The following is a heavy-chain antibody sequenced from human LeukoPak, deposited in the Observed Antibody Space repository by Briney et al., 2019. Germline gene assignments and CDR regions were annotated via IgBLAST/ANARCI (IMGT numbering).Heavy chain of an antibody. D-gene: IGHD3-10*01. CDR1: GYSFTSYW. CDR2: IYPGDSDT. CDR3: ARLTMVRGVIRGLDY. V-gene: IGHV5-51*01. Sequence: GESLKISCKGSGYSFTSYWIGWVRQMPGKGLEWMGIIYPGDSDTRYSPSFQGQVTISADKSISTAYLQWSSLKASDTAMYYCARLTMVRGVIRGLDYWGQGTLVTVSS. J-gene: IGHJ4*02.